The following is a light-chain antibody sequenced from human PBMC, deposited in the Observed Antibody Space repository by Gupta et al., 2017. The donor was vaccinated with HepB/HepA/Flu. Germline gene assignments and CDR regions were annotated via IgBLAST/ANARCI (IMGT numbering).Light chain of an antibody. Sequence: SYELTQPPSVSVSPGQTASITCSGDKLGDKYASWYQQRPGQSLVMVIYKDNNRAAVSPGRFSGSNSGTTATLTIRGTQAVAEDDYYCQAWDSTTGFFGTGTKVTVL. V-gene: IGLV3-1*01. CDR3: QAWDSTTGF. CDR2: KDN. J-gene: IGLJ1*01. CDR1: KLGDKY.